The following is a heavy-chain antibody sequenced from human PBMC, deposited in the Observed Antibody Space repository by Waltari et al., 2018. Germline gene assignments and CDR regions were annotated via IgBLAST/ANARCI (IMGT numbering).Heavy chain of an antibody. D-gene: IGHD2-15*01. V-gene: IGHV4-34*02. CDR1: GGSFSGYY. CDR2: IHHAGYT. J-gene: IGHJ6*02. Sequence: QVQLQQWGAGLLQSSETLSLTCAVYGGSFSGYYWGWVRQPPGKGLEWIGEIHHAGYTNHHPSLRGRLTMSAETSKSQFSLKLNSVTAADTSVYYCVRLEDCTGPGGHCYSGDPFALDVWGQGTTVTVSS. CDR3: VRLEDCTGPGGHCYSGDPFALDV.